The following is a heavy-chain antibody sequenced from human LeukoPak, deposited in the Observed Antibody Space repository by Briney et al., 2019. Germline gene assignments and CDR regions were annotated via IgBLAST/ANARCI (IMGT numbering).Heavy chain of an antibody. CDR2: INHSGST. CDR1: GGSFSGYY. D-gene: IGHD3-22*01. Sequence: SETLSLTCAVYGGSFSGYYWSWIRQPPGKGLEWIGEINHSGSTNYNPSLKSRVTISVDTSKNQFSLKLSSVTAADTAAYYCARGGYYYDSSGSDFDYWGQGTLVTVSS. CDR3: ARGGYYYDSSGSDFDY. J-gene: IGHJ4*02. V-gene: IGHV4-34*01.